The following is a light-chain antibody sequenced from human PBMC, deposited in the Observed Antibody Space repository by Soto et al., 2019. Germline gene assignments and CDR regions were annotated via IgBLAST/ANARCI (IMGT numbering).Light chain of an antibody. CDR1: QSVSNNY. J-gene: IGKJ1*01. V-gene: IGKV3-20*01. CDR3: QQYGNSAWT. CDR2: GAS. Sequence: EIVLTQSPGTLSLSPGERATLSCRASQSVSNNYLAWYQQKPGQAPRLLIYGASSRATGIPDRFSGSGSGTDFTLTISRLEPEDFAVYYCQQYGNSAWTFGQGTKVDIK.